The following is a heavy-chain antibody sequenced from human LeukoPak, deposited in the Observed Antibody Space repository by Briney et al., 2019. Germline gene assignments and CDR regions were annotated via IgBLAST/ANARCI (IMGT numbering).Heavy chain of an antibody. J-gene: IGHJ4*02. CDR3: ARHRYCSTTACYDMGGY. D-gene: IGHD2-2*01. CDR1: GYSFTDYW. V-gene: IGHV5-51*01. CDR2: IYPGDSDT. Sequence: GESLKISCKGSGYSFTDYWIAWARQMPGKGLEWMGTIYPGDSDTRYSPSFQGQVTISADKSISTAYLQWNSLKASDTAMYYCARHRYCSTTACYDMGGYWRQGTLVTVSS.